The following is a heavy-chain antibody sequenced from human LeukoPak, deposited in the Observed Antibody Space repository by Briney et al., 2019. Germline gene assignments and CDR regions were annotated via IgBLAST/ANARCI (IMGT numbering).Heavy chain of an antibody. D-gene: IGHD6-13*01. J-gene: IGHJ4*02. V-gene: IGHV4-4*02. CDR2: IYHSGST. CDR1: GGSISSSNW. CDR3: VRSWYGGSYYFDY. Sequence: SETLSLTCAVSGGSISSSNWWSWVRQPPGKGLEWIGEIYHSGSTNYNPSLKSRVTISVDKSKNQFSLKLSSVTAADTAVYYCVRSWYGGSYYFDYWGQGTLVTVSS.